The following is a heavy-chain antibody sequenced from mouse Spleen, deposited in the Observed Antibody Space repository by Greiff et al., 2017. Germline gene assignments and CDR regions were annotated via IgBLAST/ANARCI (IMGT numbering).Heavy chain of an antibody. CDR2: IYPGSGNT. CDR1: GYTFTDYY. CDR3: ARGGNGLYAMDY. J-gene: IGHJ4*01. V-gene: IGHV1-76*01. D-gene: IGHD1-1*02. Sequence: VKLMESGAELVRPGASVKLSCKASGYTFTDYYINWVKQRPGQGLEWIARIYPGSGNTYYNEKFKGKATLTAEKSSSTAYMQLSSLTSEDSAVYFCARGGNGLYAMDYWGQGTSVTVSS.